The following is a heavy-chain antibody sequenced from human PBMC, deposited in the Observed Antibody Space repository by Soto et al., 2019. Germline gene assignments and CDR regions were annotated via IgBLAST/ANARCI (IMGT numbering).Heavy chain of an antibody. CDR1: GFTFSSDD. CDR2: IGTAGDT. D-gene: IGHD2-2*01. J-gene: IGHJ6*02. Sequence: EVQLVESGGGLVQPGGSLRLSCAASGFTFSSDDMHWVRQATGKGLEWVSAIGTAGDTYYPGSVKGRFTISRENAKNSLYLQMNSLRAEDTAVYYCAREVRDQLLSFYYYYGMDVWGQGTTVTVSS. V-gene: IGHV3-13*01. CDR3: AREVRDQLLSFYYYYGMDV.